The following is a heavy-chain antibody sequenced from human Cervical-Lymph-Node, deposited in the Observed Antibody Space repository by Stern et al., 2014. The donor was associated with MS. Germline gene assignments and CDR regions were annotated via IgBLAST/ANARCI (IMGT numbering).Heavy chain of an antibody. CDR1: GISLSNAG. D-gene: IGHD6-25*01. CDR2: MTFVGGNK. J-gene: IGHJ6*02. V-gene: IGHV3-30*03. CDR3: MGGGDATHV. Sequence: VQLVESGGGVVQPGRSLTLSCAASGISLSNAGMHWVRQAPGQGLEWVAVMTFVGGNKKYGDSVKGRFSISRDMANNTLFLQMNSLRPEDTAVYYCMGGGDATHVWGQGTTVIVSS.